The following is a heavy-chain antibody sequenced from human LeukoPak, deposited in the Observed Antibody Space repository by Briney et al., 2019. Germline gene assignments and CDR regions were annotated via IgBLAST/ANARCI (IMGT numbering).Heavy chain of an antibody. D-gene: IGHD3-3*01. CDR3: ARVIGGARHLIFGQNYYMDV. CDR1: GGSFSGYY. CDR2: INHSGST. Sequence: SETLSLTCAVYGGSFSGYYWSWIRPPPGKGLEWIGEINHSGSTNYNPSLKSRVTISVDTSKNQFSLKLSSVTAADTAVYYCARVIGGARHLIFGQNYYMDVWGKGTTVTVSS. V-gene: IGHV4-34*01. J-gene: IGHJ6*03.